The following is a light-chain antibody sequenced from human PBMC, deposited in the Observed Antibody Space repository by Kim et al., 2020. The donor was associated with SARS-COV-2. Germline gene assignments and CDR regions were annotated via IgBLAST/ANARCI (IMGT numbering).Light chain of an antibody. CDR3: QQYGNSPWT. CDR1: QSVISSY. CDR2: GAS. J-gene: IGKJ1*01. Sequence: SPGERAPPSCSASQSVISSYLAWYQQKPGQAPRFLMYGASTRATGIPDRFSGSGSGTDFSLTISRLEPEDFAVYYCQQYGNSPWTFGQGTKVDIK. V-gene: IGKV3-20*01.